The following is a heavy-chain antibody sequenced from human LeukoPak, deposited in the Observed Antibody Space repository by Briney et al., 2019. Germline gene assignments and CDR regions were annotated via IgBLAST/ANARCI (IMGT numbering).Heavy chain of an antibody. J-gene: IGHJ6*03. V-gene: IGHV1-18*01. D-gene: IGHD3-3*01. CDR3: ARDRRTYYDFWSAGYYYMDV. Sequence: ASVKVSCKASGYTFTSYGISWVRQAPGQGLEWMGWISAYNGNTNYAQNLQGRVTMTTDTSTSTAYMELRSLRSDDTAVYYCARDRRTYYDFWSAGYYYMDVWGKGTTVTVSS. CDR2: ISAYNGNT. CDR1: GYTFTSYG.